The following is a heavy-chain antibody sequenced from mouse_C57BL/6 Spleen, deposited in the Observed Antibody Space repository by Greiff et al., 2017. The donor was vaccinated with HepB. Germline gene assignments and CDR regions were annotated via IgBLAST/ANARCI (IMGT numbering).Heavy chain of an antibody. CDR1: GYTFTSYW. CDR3: ARSRGGQPDY. V-gene: IGHV1-61*01. D-gene: IGHD1-1*01. CDR2: IYPSDSET. Sequence: VQLHQPGAELVRPGSSVKLSCKASGYTFTSYWMDWVKQRPGQGLEWIGNIYPSDSETHYNHKFKDKATLTVDKSSSTAYMQLSSLTSEDSAVYYCARSRGGQPDYWGQGTTLTVSS. J-gene: IGHJ2*01.